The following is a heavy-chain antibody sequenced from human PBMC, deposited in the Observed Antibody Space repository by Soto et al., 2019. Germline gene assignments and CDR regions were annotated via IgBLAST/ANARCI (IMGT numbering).Heavy chain of an antibody. D-gene: IGHD4-4*01. V-gene: IGHV3-30-3*01. Sequence: QVQLVESGGGVVQPGRSLRLSCAASGFTFSSYAMHWVRQAPGKGLEWVAVISYDGSNKYYADSVKGRFTISRDNSTNTLDLQMNSLRAEDTAVYYCARDSSGYSNYAVFSYYYYGMDVWGQGTTVAVSS. CDR1: GFTFSSYA. CDR3: ARDSSGYSNYAVFSYYYYGMDV. J-gene: IGHJ6*02. CDR2: ISYDGSNK.